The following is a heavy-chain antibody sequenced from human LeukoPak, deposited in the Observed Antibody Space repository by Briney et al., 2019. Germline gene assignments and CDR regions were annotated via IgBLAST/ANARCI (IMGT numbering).Heavy chain of an antibody. V-gene: IGHV3-53*01. CDR1: GFTFSSYA. CDR3: ARLRDGKYFDY. J-gene: IGHJ4*02. Sequence: GGSLRLSCAASGFTFSSYAMHWVRQAPGKGLEWVSLIYSGGSTYYADSVKGRFTISRDNSKNTLYLQMNSLRAEDTAVYYCARLRDGKYFDYWGQGTLVTVSS. CDR2: IYSGGST.